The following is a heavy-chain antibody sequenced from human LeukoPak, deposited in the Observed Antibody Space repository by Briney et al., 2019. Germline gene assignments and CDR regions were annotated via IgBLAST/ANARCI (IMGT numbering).Heavy chain of an antibody. V-gene: IGHV3-30*04. Sequence: GGSLRLSCAASGFIFSEYAMHWVRQAPGKGLEWVTVISYDGSYKYYAEFVKGRFTISRDASKNTLYLQMDSLRTEDTAAYYCARGLLSGSYYGFTFNIWGQGTMVTVSS. CDR2: ISYDGSYK. CDR1: GFIFSEYA. CDR3: ARGLLSGSYYGFTFNI. D-gene: IGHD1-26*01. J-gene: IGHJ3*02.